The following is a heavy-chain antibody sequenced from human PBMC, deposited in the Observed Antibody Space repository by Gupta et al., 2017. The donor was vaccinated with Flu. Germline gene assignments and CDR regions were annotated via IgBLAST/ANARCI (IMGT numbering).Heavy chain of an antibody. Sequence: QVQLQQWGAGLLKPSETLSLTCAVYGGSFSGYYWSCIRQPPGTGLEWIGEINHSGSTNYNPSLKSRVTISVDTSKNQFSLKLSSVTAADTAVYYCARGPLGYCSGGSCYSRWRPIDYWGQGTLVTVSS. J-gene: IGHJ4*02. D-gene: IGHD2-15*01. V-gene: IGHV4-34*01. CDR2: INHSGST. CDR3: ARGPLGYCSGGSCYSRWRPIDY. CDR1: GGSFSGYY.